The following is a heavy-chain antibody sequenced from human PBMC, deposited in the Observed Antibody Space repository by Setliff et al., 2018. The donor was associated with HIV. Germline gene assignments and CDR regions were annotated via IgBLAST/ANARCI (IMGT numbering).Heavy chain of an antibody. J-gene: IGHJ6*03. Sequence: GGSLRLSCAASGFTFGDYHMIWIRQTPEKGLEWVANIKQDGSEKYYVDSVRGRFTISRDNAKNSLYLQMNSLRAEDTAVYYCARVVYDFWSGYYGPYYYYMDVWGKGTTVTVSS. CDR3: ARVVYDFWSGYYGPYYYYMDV. CDR2: IKQDGSEK. D-gene: IGHD3-3*01. V-gene: IGHV3-7*01. CDR1: GFTFGDYH.